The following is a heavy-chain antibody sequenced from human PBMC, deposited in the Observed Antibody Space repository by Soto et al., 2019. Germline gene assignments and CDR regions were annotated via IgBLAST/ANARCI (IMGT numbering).Heavy chain of an antibody. CDR1: GFTFSSYT. J-gene: IGHJ4*02. Sequence: EVQLVESGGGLVKPGGSLRLSCAASGFTFSSYTMNWVRQAPGKGLEWVSSFTGSSSYIYYADSVKGRFTSSRDNAKNAPYLYMNTMRAADTAVYYCALDGLHVAADVQDYWGKGTLVTVSS. CDR3: ALDGLHVAADVQDY. V-gene: IGHV3-21*04. D-gene: IGHD2-15*01. CDR2: FTGSSSYI.